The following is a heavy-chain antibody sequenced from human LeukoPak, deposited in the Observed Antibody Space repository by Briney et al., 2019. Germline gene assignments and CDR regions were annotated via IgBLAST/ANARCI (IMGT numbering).Heavy chain of an antibody. J-gene: IGHJ4*02. V-gene: IGHV4-4*07. Sequence: SETLSLTCTVSGGSISSCYWSWIRQPAGKGLEWIGRIYTSGSTNYNPSLKSRVTMSVDTSKNQFSLKLSAVTAADTAVYYCARGVMVRGVYSFDYWGQGTLVTVSS. CDR1: GGSISSCY. CDR2: IYTSGST. D-gene: IGHD3-10*01. CDR3: ARGVMVRGVYSFDY.